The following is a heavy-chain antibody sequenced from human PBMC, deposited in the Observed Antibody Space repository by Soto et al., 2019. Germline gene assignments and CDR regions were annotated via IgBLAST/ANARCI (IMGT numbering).Heavy chain of an antibody. CDR3: ARDLPVGFSTTTFDY. Sequence: RGSLRLSWTGSGFTPRSYWKHGFRQAPGKGRVWVSRINTDGSSTNYADSVKGRFTISRDNAKNTLYLQMNSLRAEDTAVYYCARDLPVGFSTTTFDYWCQGTLVSVSS. V-gene: IGHV3-74*01. D-gene: IGHD4-4*01. CDR1: GFTPRSYW. J-gene: IGHJ4*02. CDR2: INTDGSST.